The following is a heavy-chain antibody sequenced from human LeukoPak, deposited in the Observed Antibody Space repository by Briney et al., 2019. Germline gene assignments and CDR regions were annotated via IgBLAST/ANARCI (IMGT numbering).Heavy chain of an antibody. D-gene: IGHD3-10*01. Sequence: SETLSLTCTVSGGSISFSYWSWIRQPAGKGLEWIGRLYPSGDTNYNPSLKSRVTMSIDTSKNHFSLRLSSVTAADTAVYYCARIGFGSFDFWGQGTLVTVSS. V-gene: IGHV4-4*07. CDR3: ARIGFGSFDF. CDR1: GGSISFSY. CDR2: LYPSGDT. J-gene: IGHJ4*02.